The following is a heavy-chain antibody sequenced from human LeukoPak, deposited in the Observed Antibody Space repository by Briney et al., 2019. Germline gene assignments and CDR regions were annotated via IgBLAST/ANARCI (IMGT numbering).Heavy chain of an antibody. Sequence: GRSLRLSCAASGFYFISYGMHWVRQAPGNGLEWVAAIWYDGSSKYYADSVRGRFTISSDNSKDTLYLQMTSLRAEDTAVYYCARCGGGSYSAYGMDVWGQGTTVAVSS. CDR2: IWYDGSSK. CDR1: GFYFISYG. CDR3: ARCGGGSYSAYGMDV. D-gene: IGHD1-26*01. J-gene: IGHJ6*02. V-gene: IGHV3-33*01.